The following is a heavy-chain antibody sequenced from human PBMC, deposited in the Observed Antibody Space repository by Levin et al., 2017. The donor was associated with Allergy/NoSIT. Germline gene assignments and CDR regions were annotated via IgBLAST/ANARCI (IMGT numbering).Heavy chain of an antibody. CDR3: AKYMGGSSIAAYGMDV. CDR2: ISWNSGSI. V-gene: IGHV3-9*01. J-gene: IGHJ6*02. CDR1: GFTFDDYA. D-gene: IGHD6-6*01. Sequence: SLKISCAASGFTFDDYAMHWVRQAPGKGLEWVSGISWNSGSIGYADSVKGRFTISRDNAKNSLYLQMNSLRAEDTALYYCAKYMGGSSIAAYGMDVWGQGTTVTVSS.